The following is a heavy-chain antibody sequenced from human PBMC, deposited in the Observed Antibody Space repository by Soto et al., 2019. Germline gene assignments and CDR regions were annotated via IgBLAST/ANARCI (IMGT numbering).Heavy chain of an antibody. CDR2: ISYDGSNK. CDR1: GFTFSSYA. CDR3: AREECSGGSCYLYYYYGMDV. V-gene: IGHV3-30-3*01. Sequence: GGSLRLFCAASGFTFSSYAMHWVRQAPGKGLEWVAVISYDGSNKYYADSVKGRFTISRDNSKNTLYLQMNSLRAEDTAVYYCAREECSGGSCYLYYYYGMDVWGQGTTVTVSS. J-gene: IGHJ6*02. D-gene: IGHD2-15*01.